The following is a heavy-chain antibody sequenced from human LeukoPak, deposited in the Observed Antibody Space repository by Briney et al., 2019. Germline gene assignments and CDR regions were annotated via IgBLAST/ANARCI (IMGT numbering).Heavy chain of an antibody. V-gene: IGHV1-2*02. CDR1: GYTFTVYY. CDR3: ARGFRYCSGGSCYNWFDP. CDR2: INPNSGGT. Sequence: ASVKVSCTASGYTFTVYYMHWVRQAPGQGLEWMGWINPNSGGTNYAQKFQGRVTMTRDTSISTAYMELSRLRSDDTAVYYCARGFRYCSGGSCYNWFDPWGQGTLVTVSS. D-gene: IGHD2-15*01. J-gene: IGHJ5*02.